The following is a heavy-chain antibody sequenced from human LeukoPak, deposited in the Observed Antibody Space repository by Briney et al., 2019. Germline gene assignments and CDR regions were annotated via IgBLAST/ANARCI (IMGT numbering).Heavy chain of an antibody. V-gene: IGHV1-69*04. CDR2: IIPILGIA. D-gene: IGHD2-2*01. CDR1: GGTFSSYA. Sequence: SVNVSCKASGGTFSSYAISWVRQAPGQGLEWMGRIIPILGIANYAQKFQGRVTITADKSTSTAYMELSSLRSEDTAVYYCAITTDIVVVPAAMSPPYYYGMDVWGQGTTVTVSS. J-gene: IGHJ6*02. CDR3: AITTDIVVVPAAMSPPYYYGMDV.